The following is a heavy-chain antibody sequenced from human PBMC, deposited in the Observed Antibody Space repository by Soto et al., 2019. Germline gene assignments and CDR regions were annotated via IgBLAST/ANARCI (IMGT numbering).Heavy chain of an antibody. D-gene: IGHD6-19*01. Sequence: SETLSLTCTVSGGSISSYYWSWIRQPPGKGPEWIGYIYYSGSTNYNPSLKSRVTISVDTSKNQFSLKLSSVTAADTAVYYCARERSSGTELDYWGQGTLVTVSS. CDR3: ARERSSGTELDY. CDR2: IYYSGST. CDR1: GGSISSYY. V-gene: IGHV4-59*01. J-gene: IGHJ4*02.